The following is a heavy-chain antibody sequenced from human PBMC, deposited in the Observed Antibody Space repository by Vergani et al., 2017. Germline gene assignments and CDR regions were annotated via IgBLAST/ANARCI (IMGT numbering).Heavy chain of an antibody. CDR1: GYSFTSYW. V-gene: IGHV5-51*01. CDR2: IYPGDSDT. D-gene: IGHD7-27*01. Sequence: EVQLVQSGAEVKKPGESLKISCKGSGYSFTSYWIGWVRQMPGKGLEWMGIIYPGDSDTRYSPSFQGQVTISADKSISTAYLQWSSLKASDTAMYYCARVNWDYYYYYGMDVWGQGTTVTVSS. CDR3: ARVNWDYYYYYGMDV. J-gene: IGHJ6*02.